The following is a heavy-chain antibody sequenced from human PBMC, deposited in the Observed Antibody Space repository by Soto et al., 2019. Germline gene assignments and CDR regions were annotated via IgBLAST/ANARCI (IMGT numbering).Heavy chain of an antibody. CDR2: ISSSSSTI. V-gene: IGHV3-48*02. J-gene: IGHJ4*02. CDR1: GFTFSSYS. D-gene: IGHD6-13*01. CDR3: AKEHSGSWYSFDY. Sequence: EVQLVESGGGLVQPGGSLRLSCAASGFTFSSYSMNWVRQAPGKGLEWVSYISSSSSTIYYADSVKGRFTISRDNAKNSLYLQMNSLRDEDTAVYYCAKEHSGSWYSFDYWGQGTLGTVSS.